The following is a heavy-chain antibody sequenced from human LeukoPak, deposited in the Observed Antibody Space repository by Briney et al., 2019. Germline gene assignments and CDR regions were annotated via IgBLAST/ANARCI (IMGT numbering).Heavy chain of an antibody. CDR3: AKDSGENFSYYYGMDV. CDR1: GFTFSSYG. CDR2: ISYDGSNK. V-gene: IGHV3-30*18. Sequence: GGSLRLSCAASGFTFSSYGIHWVRQAPGKGLEWVAVISYDGSNKYYADSVKGRFTISRDNSKNSLYLQMNSLRTEDTALYYCAKDSGENFSYYYGMDVWGQGTTVTVSS. J-gene: IGHJ6*02. D-gene: IGHD4-17*01.